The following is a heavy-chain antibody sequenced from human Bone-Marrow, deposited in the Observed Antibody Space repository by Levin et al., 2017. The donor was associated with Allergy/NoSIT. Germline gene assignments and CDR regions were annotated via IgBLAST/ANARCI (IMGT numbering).Heavy chain of an antibody. V-gene: IGHV3-13*04. J-gene: IGHJ3*02. Sequence: PGGSLRLSCAASGFTFSSYDMHWVRQATGKGLEWVSAIGTAGDTYYPGSVKGRFTISRENAKNSLYLQMNSLRAGDTAVYYCARGIAVAGSDAFDIWGQGTMVTVSS. CDR3: ARGIAVAGSDAFDI. CDR1: GFTFSSYD. CDR2: IGTAGDT. D-gene: IGHD6-19*01.